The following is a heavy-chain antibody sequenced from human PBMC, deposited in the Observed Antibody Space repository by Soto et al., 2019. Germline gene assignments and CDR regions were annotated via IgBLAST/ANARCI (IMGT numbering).Heavy chain of an antibody. CDR1: GFTFSSYA. CDR2: ISGSGGSA. V-gene: IGHV3-23*01. CDR3: AKDFVYYGSGISSFDY. D-gene: IGHD3-10*01. J-gene: IGHJ4*02. Sequence: EVQLLESGGGLVQPGGSLRLSCAASGFTFSSYAMSWVRQAPGKGLEWVSAISGSGGSAYYADSVKGRFTISRDNSKNTVYLQMNSLRAEDTAVYYCAKDFVYYGSGISSFDYWGQGTLVTVSS.